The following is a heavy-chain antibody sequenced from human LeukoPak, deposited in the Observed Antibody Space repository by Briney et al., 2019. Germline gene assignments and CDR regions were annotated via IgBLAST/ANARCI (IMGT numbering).Heavy chain of an antibody. CDR1: GGSISSYY. CDR2: FYYSGST. J-gene: IGHJ4*02. Sequence: RPSETLSLTCTVSGGSISSYYWSWIRQPPGRGLEWIGSFYYSGSTNYNPPLKSRVSISVDTSKNQFSLKLSSLTAADTAVYYCATQPPSYYYFDYWGQGTLVTVSS. V-gene: IGHV4-59*08. D-gene: IGHD2-21*01. CDR3: ATQPPSYYYFDY.